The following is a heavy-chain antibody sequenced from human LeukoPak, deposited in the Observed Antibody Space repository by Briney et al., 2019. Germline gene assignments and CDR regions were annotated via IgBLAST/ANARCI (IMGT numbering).Heavy chain of an antibody. CDR2: ITTSSSYI. Sequence: GGSLRLSCAASGFTFSRSSVNWVRQAPGEGLEGVSSITTSSSYIYYADSVKGRFTISRDNAKNSLYLQMNSLRAEDTAVYYCARAYRDGYTYYFDYWGQGTLVTVSS. D-gene: IGHD5-24*01. V-gene: IGHV3-21*01. CDR1: GFTFSRSS. J-gene: IGHJ4*02. CDR3: ARAYRDGYTYYFDY.